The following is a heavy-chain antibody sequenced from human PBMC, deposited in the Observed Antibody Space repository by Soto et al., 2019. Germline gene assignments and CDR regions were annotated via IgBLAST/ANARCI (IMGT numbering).Heavy chain of an antibody. CDR2: ISAYNGNT. D-gene: IGHD4-17*01. Sequence: QVQLVQSGAEVKKPGASVKVSCKASGYTFTSYGISWVRQAPGQGLEWMGWISAYNGNTNYAQKLQGRVTMTTDTSTSTAYMELRSLRADDTAVYYCARDENRHGDYVSWFDPWGQGTLVTVSS. CDR1: GYTFTSYG. CDR3: ARDENRHGDYVSWFDP. J-gene: IGHJ5*02. V-gene: IGHV1-18*01.